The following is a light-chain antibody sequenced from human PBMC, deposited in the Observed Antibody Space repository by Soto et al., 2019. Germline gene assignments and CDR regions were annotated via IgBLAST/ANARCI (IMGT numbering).Light chain of an antibody. V-gene: IGLV2-8*01. Sequence: QSALNQPPSASGSPGQSVSISCTGTKSDIGVYDFVSWYQHHPGKAPRLIIYEVVQRPSGVPDRFSGSKSGNTASLTVSGLQAADEADYFCKSYAGSNTYVFGSGTKVTVL. CDR3: KSYAGSNTYV. J-gene: IGLJ1*01. CDR2: EVV. CDR1: KSDIGVYDF.